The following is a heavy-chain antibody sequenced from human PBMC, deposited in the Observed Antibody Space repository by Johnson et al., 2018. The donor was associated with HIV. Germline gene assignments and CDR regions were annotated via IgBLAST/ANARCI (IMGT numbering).Heavy chain of an antibody. D-gene: IGHD6-19*01. CDR1: GFIFSDYY. Sequence: QVQLVESGGGLVKPGGSLRLSCAASGFIFSDYYMSWIRQAPGKGLEWVAVISFAGMKKHYADSVRGRFTISRDNSKNTLYLQMNSLRAEDTAVYYCARDIIAVAGYDAFDIWGQGTMVTVSS. CDR3: ARDIIAVAGYDAFDI. CDR2: ISFAGMKK. V-gene: IGHV3-33*08. J-gene: IGHJ3*02.